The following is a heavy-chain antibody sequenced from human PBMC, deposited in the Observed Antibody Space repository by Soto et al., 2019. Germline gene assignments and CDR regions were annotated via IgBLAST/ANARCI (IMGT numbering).Heavy chain of an antibody. CDR1: GFTFSSYE. CDR3: ARDLFDFWSGYYKTNYYYYYGMDV. CDR2: ISSSGSTI. J-gene: IGHJ6*02. V-gene: IGHV3-48*03. D-gene: IGHD3-3*01. Sequence: PGGSLRLSCAASGFTFSSYEMNWVRQAPGKGLEWVSYISSSGSTIYYADSVKGRFTISRDNAKNSLYLQMNSLRAEDTAVYYCARDLFDFWSGYYKTNYYYYYGMDVWGQGTTVTSP.